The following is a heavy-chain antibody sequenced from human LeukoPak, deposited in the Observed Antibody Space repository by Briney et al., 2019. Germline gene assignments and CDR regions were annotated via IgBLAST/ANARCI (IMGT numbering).Heavy chain of an antibody. J-gene: IGHJ4*02. D-gene: IGHD6-13*01. CDR2: ISSAGINK. CDR3: ARAQPAAGTAYFDY. V-gene: IGHV3-30-3*01. Sequence: GGSLRLSCAASGFTFSNYAMHWVRQAPGKGLEWVAVISSAGINKYYADSVKGRFTISRDNSKNTLYLQLNSLRDEDTAVYYCARAQPAAGTAYFDYWGQGTLVTVSS. CDR1: GFTFSNYA.